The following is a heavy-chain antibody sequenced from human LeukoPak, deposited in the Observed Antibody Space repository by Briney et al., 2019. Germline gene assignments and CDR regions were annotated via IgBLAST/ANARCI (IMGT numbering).Heavy chain of an antibody. CDR1: GYTFTSNY. Sequence: ASVKVSCKASGYTFTSNYIHWVRQAPGQGLEWMGIINPSGGSTSYAQKFQGRVTMTRDTSTSTVYMELSSLRSEDTAVYYCARVEYYYDSSGYYSLGFDYWGQGTLVTVSS. D-gene: IGHD3-22*01. V-gene: IGHV1-46*01. CDR2: INPSGGST. J-gene: IGHJ4*02. CDR3: ARVEYYYDSSGYYSLGFDY.